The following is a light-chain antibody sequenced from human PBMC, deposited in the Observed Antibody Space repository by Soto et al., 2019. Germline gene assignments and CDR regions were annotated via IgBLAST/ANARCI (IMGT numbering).Light chain of an antibody. V-gene: IGLV2-14*01. CDR1: SSDVGGYNY. Sequence: QSALTRAASVSGSPGQSITISCTGTSSDVGGYNYVSWYQQHPGKAPKLMIYDVSNRPSGVSNRFSGSKSGNTASLTISGLQSEDEADYYCSSYTSSRTYVVFGGGTKVTVL. CDR2: DVS. CDR3: SSYTSSRTYVV. J-gene: IGLJ2*01.